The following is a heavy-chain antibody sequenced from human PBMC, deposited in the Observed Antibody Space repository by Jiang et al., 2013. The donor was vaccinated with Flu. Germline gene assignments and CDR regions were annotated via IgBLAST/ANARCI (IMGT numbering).Heavy chain of an antibody. J-gene: IGHJ4*02. Sequence: SGPGLVQSSETLSLTCTVSGGSINGHFWSWFRQPPGKGLEWIGYIYYSGSTNYNPSLESRVTISVDTSKNQFSLKLTSVTAADTAVYYCGRHRYDGTHSAYDYWGQGTLVTVSS. D-gene: IGHD1-26*01. CDR1: GGSINGHF. CDR3: GRHRYDGTHSAYDY. CDR2: IYYSGST. V-gene: IGHV4-59*08.